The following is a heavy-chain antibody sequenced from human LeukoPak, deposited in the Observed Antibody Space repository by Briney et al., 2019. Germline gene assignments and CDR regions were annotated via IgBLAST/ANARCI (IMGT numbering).Heavy chain of an antibody. CDR1: GGSISSYY. V-gene: IGHV4-59*08. Sequence: SETLSLTCTVSGGSISSYYWSWIRQPPGKGLEWIGYIYYSGSTNYNPSLKSRVTISVDTSKNQFSLKLSSVTAADTAVYYCARRGEANNYYDIPAGYFDYWGQGTLVTVSS. J-gene: IGHJ4*02. CDR2: IYYSGST. CDR3: ARRGEANNYYDIPAGYFDY. D-gene: IGHD3-9*01.